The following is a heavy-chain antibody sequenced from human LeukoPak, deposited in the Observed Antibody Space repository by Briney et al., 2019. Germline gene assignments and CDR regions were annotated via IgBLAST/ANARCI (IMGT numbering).Heavy chain of an antibody. V-gene: IGHV3-23*01. CDR2: ISGSGSNT. CDR3: AKSVAASRDPNWFDR. Sequence: GGSLRLSCAASGFTFTSYAMNWVRQGPGKGLEWVSPISGSGSNTHYADSVRGRFTISRDISKNTLYLQLSSLTAEDTAVYYCAKSVAASRDPNWFDRWGQGILVTVSS. D-gene: IGHD2-15*01. J-gene: IGHJ5*02. CDR1: GFTFTSYA.